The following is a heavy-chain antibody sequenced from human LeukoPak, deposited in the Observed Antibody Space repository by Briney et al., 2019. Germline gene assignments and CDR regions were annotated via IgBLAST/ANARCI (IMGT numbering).Heavy chain of an antibody. Sequence: PGGSLRLSCTASEFTVSRNYMLWVRQAPGKGLEWVSLIFSNGDTHYADSVKGRFTISRDTSKNTVSLQMNSLRVEDTAMYYCTRDQMYYWGQGTLVTVSS. V-gene: IGHV3-53*01. CDR2: IFSNGDT. CDR3: TRDQMYY. J-gene: IGHJ4*02. CDR1: EFTVSRNY. D-gene: IGHD5-24*01.